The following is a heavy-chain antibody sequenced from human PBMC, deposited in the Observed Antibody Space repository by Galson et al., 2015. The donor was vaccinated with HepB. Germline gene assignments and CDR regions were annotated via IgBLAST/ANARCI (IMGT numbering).Heavy chain of an antibody. D-gene: IGHD6-19*01. J-gene: IGHJ4*02. CDR2: ISYDGSNK. Sequence: SLRLSCAASGFTFSSYGMHWVRQAPGKGLEWVAVISYDGSNKYYADSVKGRFTISRDNSKNTLYLQMNSLRAEDTAVYYCAKAGYSSGWYFDYWGQGTLVTVSS. CDR3: AKAGYSSGWYFDY. V-gene: IGHV3-30*18. CDR1: GFTFSSYG.